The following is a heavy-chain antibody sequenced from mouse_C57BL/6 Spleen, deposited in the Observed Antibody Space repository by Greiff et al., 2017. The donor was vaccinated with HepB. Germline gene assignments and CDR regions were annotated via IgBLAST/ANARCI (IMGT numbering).Heavy chain of an antibody. V-gene: IGHV14-1*01. CDR3: TTPVRWLSFAY. Sequence: VQLQQSGAELVRPGASVKLSCTASGFNIKDYYMHWVKQRPEQGLEWIGRIDPEDGDTEDAPKFQGKATMTADTSSNTAYLQLSSLTSEDTAVEYCTTPVRWLSFAYWGQGTLVTVSA. CDR1: GFNIKDYY. D-gene: IGHD2-3*01. J-gene: IGHJ3*01. CDR2: IDPEDGDT.